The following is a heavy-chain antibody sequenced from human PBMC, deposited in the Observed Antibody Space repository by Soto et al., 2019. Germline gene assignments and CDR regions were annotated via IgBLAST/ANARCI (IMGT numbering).Heavy chain of an antibody. CDR2: IYYSGST. Sequence: SETLSLTCTVSGGSISTYYWSWIRQPPGRGLECIGYIYYSGSTNYNPSLKSRVTISVGTSKNQFSLKLNSVTAADTAVYYCARGIPALLAFGGVIAFDYWGQGTLVTVSS. D-gene: IGHD3-16*02. CDR1: GGSISTYY. V-gene: IGHV4-59*08. CDR3: ARGIPALLAFGGVIAFDY. J-gene: IGHJ4*02.